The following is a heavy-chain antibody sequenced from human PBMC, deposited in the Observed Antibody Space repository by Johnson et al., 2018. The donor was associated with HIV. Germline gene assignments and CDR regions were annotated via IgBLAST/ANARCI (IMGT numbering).Heavy chain of an antibody. CDR3: ARGRGALDI. D-gene: IGHD3-16*01. V-gene: IGHV3-48*01. CDR2: ISSSGSTI. J-gene: IGHJ3*02. Sequence: VQLVESGGGVVQPGGSLRLSCAASGFTFSSYGMHWVRQAPGKGLEWVSYISSSGSTIYYAVSVKGRFTISRDNSKNTLYLQMNSLRAEDTAVYYCARGRGALDIWGQGTTVTVSS. CDR1: GFTFSSYG.